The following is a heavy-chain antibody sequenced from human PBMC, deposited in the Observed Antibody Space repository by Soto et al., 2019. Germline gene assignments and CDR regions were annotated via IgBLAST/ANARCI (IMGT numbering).Heavy chain of an antibody. Sequence: GGSLRLSCAASGFTFSTYSMSWVRQAPGKGLEWVSYISSSSNIIHYADSVKGRFTISRDNAKNSLYLQMNSLRDEDTAVYFCARFYSTSSVNRWFDPWGQGTLVTVSS. J-gene: IGHJ5*02. D-gene: IGHD1-26*01. CDR2: ISSSSNII. CDR1: GFTFSTYS. CDR3: ARFYSTSSVNRWFDP. V-gene: IGHV3-48*02.